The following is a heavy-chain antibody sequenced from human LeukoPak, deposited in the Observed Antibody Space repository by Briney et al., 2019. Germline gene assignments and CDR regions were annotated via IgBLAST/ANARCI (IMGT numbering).Heavy chain of an antibody. CDR1: GFTFSSYS. D-gene: IGHD3-22*01. V-gene: IGHV3-48*02. J-gene: IGHJ4*02. Sequence: GGSLRLSCAASGFTFSSYSMNWVRQAPGKGLEWVSYISSSSSTIYYADSVKGRFTISRDNAENSLYLQMNSLRDEDTAVYYCASGEDSSLDYWGQGTLVTVSS. CDR3: ASGEDSSLDY. CDR2: ISSSSSTI.